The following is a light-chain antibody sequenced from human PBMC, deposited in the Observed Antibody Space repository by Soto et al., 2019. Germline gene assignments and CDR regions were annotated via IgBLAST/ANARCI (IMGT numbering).Light chain of an antibody. Sequence: EIVLTQSPATLSLSPGERATLSCRTSQGVGSYLAWYQQKPGQAPRLLIYDVSKRATGFPARFSGSGSGTALTLTISSLEPEDFAVYFCQQRSDWPLTFGGGTKVEI. V-gene: IGKV3-11*01. J-gene: IGKJ4*01. CDR3: QQRSDWPLT. CDR2: DVS. CDR1: QGVGSY.